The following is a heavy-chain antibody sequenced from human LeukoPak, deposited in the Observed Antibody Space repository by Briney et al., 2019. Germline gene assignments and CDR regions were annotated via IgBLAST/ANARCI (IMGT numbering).Heavy chain of an antibody. CDR3: ARGEPYYFDY. CDR2: IYHSGST. CDR1: GGSISSGGYY. Sequence: PSETLSLTCTVSGGSISSGGYYWSWIRQPPGKGLEWIAYIYHSGSTYYNPSLRSRVTISVDRSKNQFSLKLNSVTAADTAVYYCARGEPYYFDYWGQGTLVTVSS. J-gene: IGHJ4*02. V-gene: IGHV4-30-2*01.